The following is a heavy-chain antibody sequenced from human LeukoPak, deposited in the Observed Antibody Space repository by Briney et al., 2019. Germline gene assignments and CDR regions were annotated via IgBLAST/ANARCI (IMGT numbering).Heavy chain of an antibody. CDR2: IIPIFGTA. CDR3: ARDLSRQWFGPKVYYYYMDV. Sequence: ASVKVSCKASGGTFSSYAISWVRQAPGQGLERMGRIIPIFGTANYAQKFQGRVTITTDESTSTAYMELSSLRSEDTAVYYCARDLSRQWFGPKVYYYYMDVWGKGTTVTVSS. D-gene: IGHD3-10*01. V-gene: IGHV1-69*05. CDR1: GGTFSSYA. J-gene: IGHJ6*03.